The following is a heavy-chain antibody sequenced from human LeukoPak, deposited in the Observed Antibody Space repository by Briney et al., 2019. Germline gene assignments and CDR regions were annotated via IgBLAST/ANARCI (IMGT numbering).Heavy chain of an antibody. CDR3: AKDYYGEYYFDY. D-gene: IGHD2/OR15-2a*01. CDR2: ISGSGGST. J-gene: IGHJ4*02. Sequence: GGSLRLSCAASGFTFSSHAMSWVRQAPGKGLEWVSAISGSGGSTYYADSVKGRFTISRDSSKSTLYLQMNSLRAEDTAVYYCAKDYYGEYYFDYWGQGTLVTVSS. V-gene: IGHV3-23*01. CDR1: GFTFSSHA.